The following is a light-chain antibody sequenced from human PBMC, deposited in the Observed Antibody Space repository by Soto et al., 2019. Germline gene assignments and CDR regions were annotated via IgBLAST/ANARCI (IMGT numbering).Light chain of an antibody. CDR2: DAS. CDR3: QQYNLYSWT. CDR1: QSISSW. Sequence: DIQMTQSPSTPSASVGDRVTITCRASQSISSWLAWYQQKPGKAPNLLIYDASSLESGVPSRFSGSGSGTEFTLTISSLQPDDFATYYCQQYNLYSWTFGQGTKVAI. V-gene: IGKV1-5*01. J-gene: IGKJ1*01.